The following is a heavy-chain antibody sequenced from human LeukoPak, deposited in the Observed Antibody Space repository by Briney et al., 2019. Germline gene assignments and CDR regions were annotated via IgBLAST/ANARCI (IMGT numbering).Heavy chain of an antibody. J-gene: IGHJ5*02. CDR1: GYTFTSYA. D-gene: IGHD3-3*01. Sequence: ASVKVSCKASGYTFTSYAMHWVRQAPGQRLEWMGWNNAGNGNTKYSQKFQGRVTITRDTSASTAYMELSSLRSEDTAVYYCARVGTIFGVTSRYWFDPWGQGTLVTVSS. V-gene: IGHV1-3*01. CDR2: NNAGNGNT. CDR3: ARVGTIFGVTSRYWFDP.